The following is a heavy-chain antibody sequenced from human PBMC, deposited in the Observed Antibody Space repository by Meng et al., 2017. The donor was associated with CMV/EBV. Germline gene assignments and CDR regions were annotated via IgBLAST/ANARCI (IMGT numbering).Heavy chain of an antibody. D-gene: IGHD2-2*02. V-gene: IGHV3-21*01. CDR2: ISSSSSYI. J-gene: IGHJ6*02. CDR1: GFTFSSYS. CDR3: ARDGGDCSSTSCNTHGYYGMDV. Sequence: GESLKISCAASGFTFSSYSMNWVRQAPGKGLEWVSSISSSSSYIYYADSVKGRFTISRDNAKNSLYLQMNSLRAEDTAVYYCARDGGDCSSTSCNTHGYYGMDVWGQGTTVTVSS.